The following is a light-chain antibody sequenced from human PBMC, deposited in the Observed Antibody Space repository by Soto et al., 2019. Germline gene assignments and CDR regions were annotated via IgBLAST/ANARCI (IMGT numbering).Light chain of an antibody. CDR1: QGISSS. CDR3: QQLNSYPRT. Sequence: DIQLTQSPSFLSASVGDRVTITCRASQGISSSLAWYQQKPGKAPNLLIYAASTLQSGVPSRFSGSGSGTEFTLTINSLQPEDFATYYCQQLNSYPRTFGQGTKVEIK. CDR2: AAS. V-gene: IGKV1-9*01. J-gene: IGKJ1*01.